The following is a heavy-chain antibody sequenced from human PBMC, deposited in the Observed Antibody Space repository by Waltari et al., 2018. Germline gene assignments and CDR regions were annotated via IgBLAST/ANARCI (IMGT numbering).Heavy chain of an antibody. CDR3: ARYCSSTSCPYWYGMDV. V-gene: IGHV4-34*01. CDR1: GGSFSGYY. J-gene: IGHJ6*02. Sequence: QVQLQQWGAGLLKPSETLSLTCAVYGGSFSGYYWSWIRQPPGKGLEWIGEINHSGSTNDNPSLKSQVTISVDTSKNQFSRKLSSVTAADTAVYYCARYCSSTSCPYWYGMDVWGQGTTVTVSS. D-gene: IGHD2-2*01. CDR2: INHSGST.